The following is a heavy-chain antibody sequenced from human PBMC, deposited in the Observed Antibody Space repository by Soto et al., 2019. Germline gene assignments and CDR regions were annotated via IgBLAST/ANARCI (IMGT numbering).Heavy chain of an antibody. V-gene: IGHV3-23*01. Sequence: GGSLRLSCAASGFTFSSYAMNGVRQAPGKGLEWVSGISYGGGSTNYADSGKGRFTISRDNSKNTLYLQMNSLRGEDTAVYYCAKGESYYYDSSGYWTYWGQGTLVTVSS. CDR2: ISYGGGST. J-gene: IGHJ4*02. CDR3: AKGESYYYDSSGYWTY. D-gene: IGHD3-22*01. CDR1: GFTFSSYA.